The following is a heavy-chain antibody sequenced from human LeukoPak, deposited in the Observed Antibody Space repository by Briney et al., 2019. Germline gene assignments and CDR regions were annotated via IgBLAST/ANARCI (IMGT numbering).Heavy chain of an antibody. Sequence: GGSLRLSCAASGFTFSSYEMNWVRQAPGKGLEWVSYISSSGSTIYYADSVKGRFTISRDNAKNSLYLQMNSLRAEDTAVYYCARDGSGSYFQHWGQGTLVTVSS. CDR1: GFTFSSYE. V-gene: IGHV3-48*03. CDR2: ISSSGSTI. J-gene: IGHJ1*01. D-gene: IGHD3-10*01. CDR3: ARDGSGSYFQH.